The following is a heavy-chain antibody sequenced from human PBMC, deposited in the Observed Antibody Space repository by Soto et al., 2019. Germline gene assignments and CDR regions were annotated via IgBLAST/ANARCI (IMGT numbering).Heavy chain of an antibody. CDR3: ARDRGGALKAFDI. J-gene: IGHJ3*02. V-gene: IGHV3-21*01. CDR1: GFTFSSYS. Sequence: EVQLVESGGGLVKPGGSLRLSCAASGFTFSSYSMNWVRQAPGKGLEWVSSISSSSSYIYYADSVKGRFTISRDNAKNSLHLQMNSLRAEDTDVYYCARDRGGALKAFDIWGQGTMVTVSS. CDR2: ISSSSSYI. D-gene: IGHD3-10*01.